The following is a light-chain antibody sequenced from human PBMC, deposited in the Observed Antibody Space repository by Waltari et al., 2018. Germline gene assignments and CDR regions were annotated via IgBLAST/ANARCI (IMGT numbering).Light chain of an antibody. CDR1: DSDVGTYNF. CDR3: CSYAGSSISVL. CDR2: EVT. J-gene: IGLJ2*01. Sequence: QSALTQPASVCGSPGQSITISCTGTDSDVGTYNFVSWYQQHPGKAPQLMIYEVTKRPSGSSHRFSGSKSRNTASLTISGLQAEDEADYYCCSYAGSSISVLCGGGTKLTVL. V-gene: IGLV2-23*02.